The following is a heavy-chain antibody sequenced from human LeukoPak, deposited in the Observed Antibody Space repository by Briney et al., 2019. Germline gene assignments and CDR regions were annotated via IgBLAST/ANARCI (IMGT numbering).Heavy chain of an antibody. V-gene: IGHV4-4*02. CDR1: GGSISSSNW. CDR2: IYHSGST. Sequence: PSGTLSLTCAVSGGSISSSNWWSWVRQPPGKGLEWIREIYHSGSTNYNPSLKSRVTISVDKSKNQFSLKLSSVTAADTAVYYCARDPRGWGLRSEYFQHWGQGTLVTVSS. CDR3: ARDPRGWGLRSEYFQH. D-gene: IGHD4-17*01. J-gene: IGHJ1*01.